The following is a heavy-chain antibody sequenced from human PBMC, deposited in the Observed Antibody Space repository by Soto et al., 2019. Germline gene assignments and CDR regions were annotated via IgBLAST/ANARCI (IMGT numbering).Heavy chain of an antibody. CDR3: AAVAGPSPSYDY. D-gene: IGHD6-19*01. CDR2: IWYDGSNK. Sequence: QVQLVESGGGVVQPGRSLRLSCAASGFTFSTYGTHWVRHAPGKGLEWVAVIWYDGSNKYYADSVKGRFTISRDNSMNTLYLQMNSLRAEDTAVYYCAAVAGPSPSYDYWGQGTLVTVSS. J-gene: IGHJ4*02. CDR1: GFTFSTYG. V-gene: IGHV3-33*01.